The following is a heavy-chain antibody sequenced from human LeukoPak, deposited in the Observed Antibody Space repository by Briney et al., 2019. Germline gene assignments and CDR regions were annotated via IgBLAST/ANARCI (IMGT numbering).Heavy chain of an antibody. V-gene: IGHV3-11*01. J-gene: IGHJ4*02. CDR2: ITSSGTTT. Sequence: GGSLRLSCSASGFSFSDSYMSWFRLSPEKGLEWIAYITSSGTTTEYADSVKGRFTISRVNAKNSLYLQMNSLRPEGTAVYYCGRDPDYGDPYWGQGTLVTVSS. CDR3: GRDPDYGDPY. D-gene: IGHD4/OR15-4a*01. CDR1: GFSFSDSY.